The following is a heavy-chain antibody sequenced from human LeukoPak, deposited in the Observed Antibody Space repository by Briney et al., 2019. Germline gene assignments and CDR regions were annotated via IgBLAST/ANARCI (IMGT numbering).Heavy chain of an antibody. D-gene: IGHD2-2*01. V-gene: IGHV3-74*01. CDR1: GFTFSGYW. CDR3: WVPATAGEADY. J-gene: IGHJ4*02. CDR2: INSDGSTT. Sequence: GGSLRLSFAASGFTFSGYWMHWVRQAPGKGLVWISRINSDGSTTNYADSVNGRFTISRDNAKNTLYLQMNSLRAEDTAVYYCWVPATAGEADYWGQGTLVTVSS.